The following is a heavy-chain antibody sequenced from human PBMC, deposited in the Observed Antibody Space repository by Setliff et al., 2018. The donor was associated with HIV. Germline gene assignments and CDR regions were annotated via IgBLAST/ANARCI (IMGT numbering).Heavy chain of an antibody. Sequence: PSETLSLTCTVSGGSGSSPTYYWACIRQPPGKGLEWIGASYYSGSTYYNPSLKSRVTISVDTTKTQFALKLSSVNAADTAVYYCARGGGQPSVNYWGQGTLVTVSS. V-gene: IGHV4-39*06. CDR3: ARGGGQPSVNY. J-gene: IGHJ4*02. CDR2: SYYSGST. D-gene: IGHD2-15*01. CDR1: GGSGSSPTYY.